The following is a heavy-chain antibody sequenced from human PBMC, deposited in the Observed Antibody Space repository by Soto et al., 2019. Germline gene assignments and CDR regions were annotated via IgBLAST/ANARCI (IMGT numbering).Heavy chain of an antibody. CDR1: GDSVSSNSAG. CDR3: ARGSWDDVSGHYYMDV. Sequence: QVQLQLSGPGLMKPSQTLSLTCAISGDSVSSNSAGWNWVRQTPSRGLEWLGRTYYKSKWFNNYAVSGKSRITISPDTSQNQFSLQLDSVTPEDTAVYYCARGSWDDVSGHYYMDVWGKGTTVTVSS. V-gene: IGHV6-1*01. D-gene: IGHD5-12*01. J-gene: IGHJ6*03. CDR2: TYYKSKWFN.